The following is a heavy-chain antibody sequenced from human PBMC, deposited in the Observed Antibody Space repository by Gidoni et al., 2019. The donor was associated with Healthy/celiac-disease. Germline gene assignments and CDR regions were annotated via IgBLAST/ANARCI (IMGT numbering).Heavy chain of an antibody. Sequence: QVQLQESGPGLVKPSETLSLTSTVSGGPISSYYWSWIRQPPGKGLEWIGYIYYSGSTNYNPALKSRVTISVDTSKNQFSLKLSSVTAADTAVYYCAREKAAAGVMDVWGQGTTVTVSS. CDR2: IYYSGST. V-gene: IGHV4-59*01. D-gene: IGHD6-13*01. CDR3: AREKAAAGVMDV. CDR1: GGPISSYY. J-gene: IGHJ6*02.